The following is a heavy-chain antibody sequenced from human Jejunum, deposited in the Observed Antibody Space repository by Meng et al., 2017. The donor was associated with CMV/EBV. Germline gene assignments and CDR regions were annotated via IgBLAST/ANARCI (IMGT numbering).Heavy chain of an antibody. D-gene: IGHD2-15*01. J-gene: IGHJ4*02. CDR3: TTEGGDSCSWN. V-gene: IGHV3-15*01. CDR1: GFSFSNAW. Sequence: EGQLVEAGGGLVKPGGSLRLSCAASGFSFSNAWMTWVRQAPGKGLEWIGRIKSKTDGGPTYYSTPVKGRFTISRDDSKNTLYLQMNSLKTEDTAVYYCTTEGGDSCSWNWGQGTLVTVSS. CDR2: IKSKTDGGPT.